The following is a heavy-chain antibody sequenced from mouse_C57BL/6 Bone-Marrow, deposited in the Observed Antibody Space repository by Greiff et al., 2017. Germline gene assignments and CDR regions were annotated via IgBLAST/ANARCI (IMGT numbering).Heavy chain of an antibody. CDR1: GFSLSTSGMG. CDR3: ARRARSNYFYWYFDV. J-gene: IGHJ1*03. D-gene: IGHD2-5*01. V-gene: IGHV8-12*01. Sequence: QVTLKECGPGILQSSQTLSLTCSFSGFSLSTSGMGVSWIRQPSGKGLEWLAHIYWDDDKRYNPSLKRRLTISKDTSRNQVYLKITSVDTADTATYYGARRARSNYFYWYFDVWGTGTTVTVSS. CDR2: IYWDDDK.